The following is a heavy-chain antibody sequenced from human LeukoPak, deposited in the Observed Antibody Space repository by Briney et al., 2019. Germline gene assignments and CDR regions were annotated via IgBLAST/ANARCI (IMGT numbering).Heavy chain of an antibody. CDR2: INHSGST. CDR3: ASRPYY. Sequence: PSETLSLTCAVYGGSFSGYYWSWIRQPPGKGLEWIGEINHSGSTNYNPSLKSRVTISVDTSKNQFSLKLSSVTAADTAVYYCASRPYYWGQGTLVTVSS. J-gene: IGHJ4*02. V-gene: IGHV4-34*01. CDR1: GGSFSGYY.